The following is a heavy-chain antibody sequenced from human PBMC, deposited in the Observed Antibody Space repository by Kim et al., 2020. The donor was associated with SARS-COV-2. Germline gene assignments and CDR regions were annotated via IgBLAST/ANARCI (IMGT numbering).Heavy chain of an antibody. CDR3: ARSPGVLWFGELGY. J-gene: IGHJ4*02. CDR1: GFTFSSYA. V-gene: IGHV3-30-3*01. Sequence: GGSLRLSCAASGFTFSSYAIHWVRQAPGKGLEWVAVISYDGSNKYYADSVKGRFTISRDNSKNTLYLQMNSLRAEDTAVYYCARSPGVLWFGELGYWGQGTLVTVSS. CDR2: ISYDGSNK. D-gene: IGHD3-10*01.